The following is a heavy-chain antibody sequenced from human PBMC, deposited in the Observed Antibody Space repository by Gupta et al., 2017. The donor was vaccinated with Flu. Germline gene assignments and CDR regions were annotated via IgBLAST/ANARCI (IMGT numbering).Heavy chain of an antibody. D-gene: IGHD1-26*01. CDR2: ISSSGSII. V-gene: IGHV3-48*03. J-gene: IGHJ6*03. Sequence: EWVSYISSSGSIIYHAEFVKGRFTISRDNAKNSLYLQMSGLRVEDTAVYYCASPGGDSPPLLGGDYYQYMDVWGKGTTVSVS. CDR3: ASPGGDSPPLLGGDYYQYMDV.